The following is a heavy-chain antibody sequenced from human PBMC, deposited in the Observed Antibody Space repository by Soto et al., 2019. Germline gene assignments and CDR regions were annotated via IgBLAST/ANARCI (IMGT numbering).Heavy chain of an antibody. J-gene: IGHJ6*02. D-gene: IGHD2-8*01. CDR2: TDPVGSST. V-gene: IGHV5-10-1*01. CDR1: GFSFTSYW. Sequence: GESLKISCQGSGFSFTSYWITWVRQVPGKGLEWMGRTDPVGSSTIYSPSFQGHVTISNDKSFTTVYLQWDSLKASDTATYYCARQGKIVHNEIDIFSMDVWGQGTTVTVSS. CDR3: ARQGKIVHNEIDIFSMDV.